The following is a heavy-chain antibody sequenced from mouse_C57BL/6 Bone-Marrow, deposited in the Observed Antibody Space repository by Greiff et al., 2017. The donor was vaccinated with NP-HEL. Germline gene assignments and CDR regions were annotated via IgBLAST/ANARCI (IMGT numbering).Heavy chain of an antibody. CDR3: AKKKVWASYWYFDV. CDR2: IDPNSGGT. CDR1: GYTFTSYW. D-gene: IGHD4-1*01. Sequence: VQLQQSGAELVKPGASVKLSCKASGYTFTSYWMHWVKQRPGRGLEWIGRIDPNSGGTKYNEKFKSKATLTVDKPSSTAYMQLSSLTSEDSAVYYCAKKKVWASYWYFDVWGTGTTVTVSS. J-gene: IGHJ1*03. V-gene: IGHV1-72*01.